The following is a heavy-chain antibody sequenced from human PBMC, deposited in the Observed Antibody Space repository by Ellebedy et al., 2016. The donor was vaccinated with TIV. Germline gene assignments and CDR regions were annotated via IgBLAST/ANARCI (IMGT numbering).Heavy chain of an antibody. D-gene: IGHD6-13*01. J-gene: IGHJ4*02. V-gene: IGHV1-2*02. CDR2: INPKSGGT. CDR1: GYTFTDYY. Sequence: ASVKVSCXASGYTFTDYYVHWVRQPPGQGLEWMGWINPKSGGTNYVQKFQGRVTMTRDTSISTAYMELSSLRSDDTAVYYCARDRQLPMDWGQGTLVTVSS. CDR3: ARDRQLPMD.